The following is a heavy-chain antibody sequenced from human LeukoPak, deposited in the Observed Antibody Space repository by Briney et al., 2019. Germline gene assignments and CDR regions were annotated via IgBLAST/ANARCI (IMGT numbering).Heavy chain of an antibody. CDR3: TRYDSSNLSFDY. Sequence: GGSLRLSCAASGFTFSSYAMSWVRQAPGKGLEWVGFIRSKAYGGTTEYAASVKGRFTISRDDSKSIAYLQMNSLKTEDTAVYYCTRYDSSNLSFDYWGQGTLVTVSS. CDR1: GFTFSSYA. D-gene: IGHD3-22*01. J-gene: IGHJ4*02. V-gene: IGHV3-49*04. CDR2: IRSKAYGGTT.